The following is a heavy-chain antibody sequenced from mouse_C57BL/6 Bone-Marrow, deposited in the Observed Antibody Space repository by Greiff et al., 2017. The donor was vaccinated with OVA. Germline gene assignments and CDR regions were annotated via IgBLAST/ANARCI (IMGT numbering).Heavy chain of an antibody. D-gene: IGHD3-1*01. CDR3: ARGGLIRTGFAY. V-gene: IGHV5-4*01. CDR2: ISDGGSYT. J-gene: IGHJ3*01. Sequence: EVQVVESGGGLVKPGGSLKLSCAASGFTFSSYAMSWVRQTPEKRLEWVATISDGGSYTYYPDNVKGRFTISRDNAKNNLYLQMSHLKSEDTAMYYCARGGLIRTGFAYWGQGTLVTVSA. CDR1: GFTFSSYA.